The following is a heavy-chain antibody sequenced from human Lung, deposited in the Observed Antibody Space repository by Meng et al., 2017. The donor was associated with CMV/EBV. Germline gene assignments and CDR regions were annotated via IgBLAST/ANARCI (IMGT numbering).Heavy chain of an antibody. CDR2: INLNSGGT. D-gene: IGHD3-3*01. CDR1: GYTFTDYY. V-gene: IGHV1-2*02. J-gene: IGHJ4*02. CDR3: AGDKGWSGYDV. Sequence: QVQLVQSGAEVKKPGASLKLSCKASGYTFTDYYIHWVRQAPGQGLEWMGWINLNSGGTHDSQNFQGRVTMTTNTSISTAYMELSRLTSDDTAVYYCAGDKGWSGYDVWGPGTMVTVSA.